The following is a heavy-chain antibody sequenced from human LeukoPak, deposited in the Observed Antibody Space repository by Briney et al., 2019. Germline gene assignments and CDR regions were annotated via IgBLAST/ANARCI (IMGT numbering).Heavy chain of an antibody. V-gene: IGHV3-23*01. CDR3: AKDYYDSSGYLAAVDY. Sequence: PGGSLRLSCAASGFTFSSYAMSWVRQAPGKGLEWVSAISGSGGSTYYAGSVKGRFTISRDNSKNTLYLQMNSLRAEDTAVYYCAKDYYDSSGYLAAVDYWGQGTLVTVSS. CDR1: GFTFSSYA. D-gene: IGHD3-22*01. J-gene: IGHJ4*02. CDR2: ISGSGGST.